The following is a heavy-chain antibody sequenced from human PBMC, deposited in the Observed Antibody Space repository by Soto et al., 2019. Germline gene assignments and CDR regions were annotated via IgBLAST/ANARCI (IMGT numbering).Heavy chain of an antibody. Sequence: ASVKVSCKTSGGTFSSYPISWVRRAPGQGLEWMGGIIPIFGTANYAQKFQGRVTITADESTSTAYMELSSLRSEDTAVYYCARSAAAAGTMPVPYYYYGMDVWGQGTTVTVSS. D-gene: IGHD6-13*01. CDR2: IIPIFGTA. CDR1: GGTFSSYP. J-gene: IGHJ6*02. CDR3: ARSAAAAGTMPVPYYYYGMDV. V-gene: IGHV1-69*13.